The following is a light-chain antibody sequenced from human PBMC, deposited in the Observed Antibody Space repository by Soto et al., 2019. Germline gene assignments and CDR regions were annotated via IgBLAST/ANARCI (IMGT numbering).Light chain of an antibody. V-gene: IGLV2-23*01. J-gene: IGLJ3*02. CDR1: SSDVGAYNL. CDR3: CSYAGSRTFV. CDR2: DDS. Sequence: QSVLTQPASVSGSPEQSITISCTGTSSDVGAYNLVSWYQQHPGKAPRLIIYDDSKRPSGLSPRFSGSKSDNTASLTISGLRAEDEAHYHCCSYAGSRTFVFGGGTKLTVL.